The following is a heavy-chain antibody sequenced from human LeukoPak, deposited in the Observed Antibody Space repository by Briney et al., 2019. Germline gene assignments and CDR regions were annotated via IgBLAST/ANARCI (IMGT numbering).Heavy chain of an antibody. CDR1: GFTFSSYA. V-gene: IGHV3-23*01. Sequence: GGSLRLSCAASGFTFSSYAMSWVCQAPGKGLEWVSAISGSGGSTYYADSVKGRFTISRDNSKNTLYLQMNSLRAEDTAVYYCAKAGIAAAGAPEYYYYYGMDVWGQGTTVTVSS. CDR2: ISGSGGST. J-gene: IGHJ6*02. CDR3: AKAGIAAAGAPEYYYYYGMDV. D-gene: IGHD6-13*01.